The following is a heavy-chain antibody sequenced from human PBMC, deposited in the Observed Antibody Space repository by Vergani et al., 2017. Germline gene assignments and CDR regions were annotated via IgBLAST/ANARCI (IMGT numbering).Heavy chain of an antibody. J-gene: IGHJ3*02. V-gene: IGHV3-21*01. D-gene: IGHD2-15*01. CDR1: GFTFSSYS. CDR2: ISSSSSYI. Sequence: EVQLVESGGGLVKPGGSLRLSCAASGFTFSSYSMNWVRQAPGKGLEWVSSISSSSSYIYYADSVKGRFTISRDNAKNSLYLQMNSLRAEDTAVYYCASEVVANGDAFDIWGQGTMVTVSS. CDR3: ASEVVANGDAFDI.